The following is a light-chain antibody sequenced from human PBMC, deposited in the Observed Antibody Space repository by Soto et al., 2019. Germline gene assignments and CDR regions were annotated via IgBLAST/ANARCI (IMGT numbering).Light chain of an antibody. CDR1: QSVSSSF. CDR2: GAS. J-gene: IGKJ1*01. Sequence: DIVLTQSPGTLSLSPGERATLSCRASQSVSSSFLGWHQQKPGQAPRLLIFGASIRATGIPDRFSGSGPGTDFSLTISGLEPEDFAVYYCQQLRTFGQGTKVDIK. CDR3: QQLRT. V-gene: IGKV3-20*01.